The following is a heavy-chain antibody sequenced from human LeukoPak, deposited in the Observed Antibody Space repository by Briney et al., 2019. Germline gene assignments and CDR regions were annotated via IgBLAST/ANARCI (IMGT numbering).Heavy chain of an antibody. CDR1: GFTFSSYS. D-gene: IGHD4-23*01. CDR2: ISSSSSYI. J-gene: IGHJ4*02. CDR3: ARDPGGHFNY. V-gene: IGHV3-21*01. Sequence: GGSLRLSCAASGFTFSSYSMNWVRQAPGKGLEWVSSISSSSSYIYYADSVKGRFTISRDNAKNSLYLQMNSLGAEDTAVYYCARDPGGHFNYWGQGTLVTVSS.